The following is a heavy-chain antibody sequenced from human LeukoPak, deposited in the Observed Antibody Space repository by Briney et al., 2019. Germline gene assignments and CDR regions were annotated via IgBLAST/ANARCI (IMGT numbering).Heavy chain of an antibody. CDR2: IYYSGST. J-gene: IGHJ4*02. CDR1: GGSVSSGSYY. CDR3: ARDGTAMEIDY. D-gene: IGHD5-18*01. V-gene: IGHV4-61*01. Sequence: PSETLSLTCTVSGGSVSSGSYYWSWIRQPPGKGLEWIGYIYYSGSTNYNPSLKSRVTIPVDTSKNQFSLKLSSVTAADTAVYYCARDGTAMEIDYWGQGTLVTVSS.